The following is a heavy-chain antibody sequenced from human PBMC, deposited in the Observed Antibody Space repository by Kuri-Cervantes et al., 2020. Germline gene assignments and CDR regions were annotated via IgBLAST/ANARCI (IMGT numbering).Heavy chain of an antibody. J-gene: IGHJ4*02. CDR2: ISSSSSYI. Sequence: GESLKISCAASGFTFSSYSMNWVRQAPGKGLEWVSSISSSSSYIYYADSVKGRFTISRDNAKNSLYLQMNSLRAEDTAVYYCAGIWFGELWGPFGYWGQGTLVTVSS. D-gene: IGHD3-10*01. V-gene: IGHV3-21*01. CDR3: AGIWFGELWGPFGY. CDR1: GFTFSSYS.